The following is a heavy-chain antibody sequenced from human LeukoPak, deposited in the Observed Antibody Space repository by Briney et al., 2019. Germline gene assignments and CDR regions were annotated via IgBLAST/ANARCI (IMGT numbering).Heavy chain of an antibody. Sequence: GRSLRLSCAASGFTFSSYGMHWVRQAPGKGLEWVAVISYDGSNKYYADSVKGRFTISRDNSKNTLYLQTNSLRAEDTAVYYCAKAAAVPIPPIDYWGQGTLVTVSS. D-gene: IGHD6-13*01. V-gene: IGHV3-30*18. J-gene: IGHJ4*02. CDR2: ISYDGSNK. CDR3: AKAAAVPIPPIDY. CDR1: GFTFSSYG.